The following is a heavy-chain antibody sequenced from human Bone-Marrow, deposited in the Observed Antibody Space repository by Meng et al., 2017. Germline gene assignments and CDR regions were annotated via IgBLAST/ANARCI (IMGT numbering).Heavy chain of an antibody. D-gene: IGHD3-22*01. CDR2: INWNGGST. CDR3: AREGYDSSGYRKDDAFDI. Sequence: GESLKISCAASGFTFDDYGMSWVRQAPGKGLEWVSGINWNGGSTGYADSVKGRFTISRDNAKNSLYLQMNSLRAEDTALYYCAREGYDSSGYRKDDAFDIWGQGTMVTVSS. J-gene: IGHJ3*02. CDR1: GFTFDDYG. V-gene: IGHV3-20*04.